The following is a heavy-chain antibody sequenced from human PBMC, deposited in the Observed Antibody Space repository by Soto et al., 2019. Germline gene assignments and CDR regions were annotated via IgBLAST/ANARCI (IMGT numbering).Heavy chain of an antibody. Sequence: SETLSLTCTVSGGSVSSDTRYWSWIRQPPGKRLEWIGFIYSSGSTNYNPSLKSRVTISVDTSKNQFSLKLSSVTAADTAVYYCARDRRSATMVRGVTSAVYYFDYWGQGTLVTVSS. CDR3: ARDRRSATMVRGVTSAVYYFDY. CDR2: IYSSGST. V-gene: IGHV4-61*01. CDR1: GGSVSSDTRY. J-gene: IGHJ4*02. D-gene: IGHD3-10*01.